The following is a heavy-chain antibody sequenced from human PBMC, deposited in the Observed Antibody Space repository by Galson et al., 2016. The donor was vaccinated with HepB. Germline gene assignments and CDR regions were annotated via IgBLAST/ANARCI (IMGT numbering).Heavy chain of an antibody. V-gene: IGHV1-69*13. CDR1: GGTDSSYA. CDR3: ARDIVVVPAARFGGGECYFDP. CDR2: IIPFFGTT. D-gene: IGHD2-2*01. Sequence: SVKASCKASGGTDSSYAISWVRQAPGHGLEWMGGIIPFFGTTNYAQKFQGRVTITADESTSTVYMELRSLRSEDTAVYYYARDIVVVPAARFGGGECYFDPWGQGTLVTVSS. J-gene: IGHJ5*02.